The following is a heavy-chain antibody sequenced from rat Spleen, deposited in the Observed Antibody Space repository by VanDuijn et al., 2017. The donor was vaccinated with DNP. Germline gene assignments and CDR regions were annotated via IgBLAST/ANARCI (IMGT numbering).Heavy chain of an antibody. D-gene: IGHD1-2*01. CDR2: ITNSGDSS. CDR1: RFTFSNYG. Sequence: EVQLVESGGGLVQPGRFLKLSCAASRFTFSNYGMAWVRQAPTKGLEWVASITNSGDSSYYSDSVKGRFSISRDNAKSTLYLQMNSLRSEDTATYYCTKGYYSSYNYWGQGVMVTVSS. CDR3: TKGYYSSYNY. V-gene: IGHV5-27*01. J-gene: IGHJ2*01.